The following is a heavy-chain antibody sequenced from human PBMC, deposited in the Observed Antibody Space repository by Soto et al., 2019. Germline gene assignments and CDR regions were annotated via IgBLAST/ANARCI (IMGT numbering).Heavy chain of an antibody. J-gene: IGHJ3*02. V-gene: IGHV1-8*01. CDR3: ARGRGDYGDYGAFGI. D-gene: IGHD4-17*01. CDR2: INPNSGGT. Sequence: ASVKVSCKASGYSFTSSDINLVRQAPGQGLEWMGWINPNSGGTNYAQRFQGRVTITADKSTSTAYMELSSLRSEDTAVYYCARGRGDYGDYGAFGIWGQGTMVTVSS. CDR1: GYSFTSSD.